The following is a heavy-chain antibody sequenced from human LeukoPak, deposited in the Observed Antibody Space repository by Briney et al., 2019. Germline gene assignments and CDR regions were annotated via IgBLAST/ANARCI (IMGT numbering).Heavy chain of an antibody. CDR1: GGSFSGYY. V-gene: IGHV4-34*01. CDR2: INHSGST. Sequence: SETLSLTCAVYGGSFSGYYWSWIRQPPGKGLEWIGEINHSGSTNYNPSLKSRVTISVDTSKNQFSLQLSSVTAADTAVYYCARGTGPYYWGQGNLGTVFS. J-gene: IGHJ4*02. CDR3: ARGTGPYY.